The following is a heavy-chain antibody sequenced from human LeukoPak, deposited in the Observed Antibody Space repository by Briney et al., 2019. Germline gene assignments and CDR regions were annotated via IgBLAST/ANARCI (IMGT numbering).Heavy chain of an antibody. J-gene: IGHJ4*02. CDR3: ARGGDYKNDY. CDR1: GFTFSSYW. V-gene: IGHV3-74*01. Sequence: GGSLRLSCAASGFTFSSYWMHRVRQTPGKGLVWVSRINGAGSSISYADSVKGRVTISRDNAKNTLYLQMNNLRAEDTAVYYCARGGDYKNDYWGQGTLVTVSS. CDR2: INGAGSSI. D-gene: IGHD4-17*01.